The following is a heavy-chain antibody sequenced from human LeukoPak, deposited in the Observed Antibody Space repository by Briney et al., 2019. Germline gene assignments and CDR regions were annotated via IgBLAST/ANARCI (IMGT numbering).Heavy chain of an antibody. D-gene: IGHD3-10*01. CDR3: ATSGRSGIYSWFDP. Sequence: ASVKASCKASGYTFTGYYMHWVRQAPGQGLEWMGWINPNSGGTNYAQKFQGRVTMTRDTSINTAYMELTRLRSDDTAFYYCATSGRSGIYSWFDPWGQGTLVTVSS. V-gene: IGHV1-2*02. CDR2: INPNSGGT. J-gene: IGHJ5*02. CDR1: GYTFTGYY.